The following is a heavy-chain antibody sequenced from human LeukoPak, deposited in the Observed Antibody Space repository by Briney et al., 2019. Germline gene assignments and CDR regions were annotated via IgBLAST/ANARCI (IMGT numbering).Heavy chain of an antibody. V-gene: IGHV4-38-2*02. Sequence: SETLSLTCTVSGYSISSGYYWGWIRQPPGKGLEWIGSIYHSGSTYYNPSLKSRVTISVDTSKNQFSLKLSSVTAADTAVYYCASFGLGFDYWGQGTLVTVSS. CDR2: IYHSGST. CDR3: ASFGLGFDY. CDR1: GYSISSGYY. J-gene: IGHJ4*02. D-gene: IGHD7-27*01.